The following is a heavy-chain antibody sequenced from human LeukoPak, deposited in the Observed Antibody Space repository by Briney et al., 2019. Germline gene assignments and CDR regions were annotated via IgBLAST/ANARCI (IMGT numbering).Heavy chain of an antibody. Sequence: SETLSLTCTISGGSITSYHWSWIRQPPGKGLEWIGYIYYSGSTNYNPSLKSRVTISVDTSKNQFSLNLRSVTAADTTVYYCARGSRDGYNHFDYWGQGTLVTVSS. J-gene: IGHJ4*02. CDR1: GGSITSYH. CDR2: IYYSGST. V-gene: IGHV4-59*01. D-gene: IGHD5-24*01. CDR3: ARGSRDGYNHFDY.